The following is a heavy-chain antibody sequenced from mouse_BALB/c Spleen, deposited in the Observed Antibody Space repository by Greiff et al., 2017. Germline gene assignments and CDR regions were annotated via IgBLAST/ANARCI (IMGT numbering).Heavy chain of an antibody. D-gene: IGHD2-13*01. CDR3: ARDYYGGYGYFDV. J-gene: IGHJ1*01. CDR2: INPSNGRT. CDR1: GYTFTSYW. V-gene: IGHV1S81*02. Sequence: QVQLKQPGAELVKPGASVKLSCKASGYTFTSYWMHWVKQRPGQGLEWIGEINPSNGRTKYNEKFKSKATLTVDKSSSTAYMQLSSLTSEDSAVYYSARDYYGGYGYFDVWGAGTTVTVAS.